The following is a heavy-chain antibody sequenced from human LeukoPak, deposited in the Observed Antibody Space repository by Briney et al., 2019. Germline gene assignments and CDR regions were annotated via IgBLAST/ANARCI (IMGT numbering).Heavy chain of an antibody. V-gene: IGHV3-74*01. CDR2: ISPDGSTT. Sequence: GGSLRLSCAASGFTFSSYWMHWVRQAPGKGLVWVSRISPDGSTTGHADSVKGRFTTSRDNAKNTLYLQMNSLRAEDTALYYCAKDLLGRNAYSSSSGVDYWGQGTLVTVSS. CDR1: GFTFSSYW. J-gene: IGHJ4*02. D-gene: IGHD6-6*01. CDR3: AKDLLGRNAYSSSSGVDY.